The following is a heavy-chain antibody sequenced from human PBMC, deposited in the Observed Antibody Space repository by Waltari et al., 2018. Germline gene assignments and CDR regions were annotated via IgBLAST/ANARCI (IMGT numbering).Heavy chain of an antibody. V-gene: IGHV4-4*02. D-gene: IGHD1-26*01. Sequence: QVQLQESGPGLVKPSETLSLTCAVSGGSISSSNWWSWIRQPPGKGLEWIGYINPSTGSTYSNSSLKSRVTISTDTSKNQFSLKLTSVTAADTAVYYCVRDRPGDSWINFDYWGQGVLVTVSS. CDR3: VRDRPGDSWINFDY. CDR2: INPSTGST. J-gene: IGHJ4*02. CDR1: GGSISSSNW.